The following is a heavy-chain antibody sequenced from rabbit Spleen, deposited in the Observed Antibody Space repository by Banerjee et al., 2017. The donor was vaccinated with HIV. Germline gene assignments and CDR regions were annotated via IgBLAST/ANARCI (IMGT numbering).Heavy chain of an antibody. CDR2: IKPSSRGTS. Sequence: QELVESGGGLVQPGESLKLSCKASGIDFSAYVISWVRQAPGKGLEWIGCIKPSSRGTSYYANWAKGQFTISKTSSTTVTLELRSLTAADTATYFCARGSDLKIRLDLWGQGTLVTVS. D-gene: IGHD8-1*01. CDR1: GIDFSAYV. J-gene: IGHJ3*01. V-gene: IGHV1S40*01. CDR3: ARGSDLKIRLDL.